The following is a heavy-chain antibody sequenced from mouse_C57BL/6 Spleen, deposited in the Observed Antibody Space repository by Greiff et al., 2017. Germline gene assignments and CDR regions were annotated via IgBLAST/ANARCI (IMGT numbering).Heavy chain of an antibody. J-gene: IGHJ1*03. CDR3: ANRYYDYGVEYFDV. D-gene: IGHD2-4*01. Sequence: EVHLVESGGGLVKPGGSLKLSCAASGFTFSSYTMSWVRQTPEKRLEWVATISGGSGNTYYPDSVKGRFTLSRDNAKNTLYLPMSSLRSEDTALYYCANRYYDYGVEYFDVWGTGTTVTVSS. V-gene: IGHV5-9*01. CDR1: GFTFSSYT. CDR2: ISGGSGNT.